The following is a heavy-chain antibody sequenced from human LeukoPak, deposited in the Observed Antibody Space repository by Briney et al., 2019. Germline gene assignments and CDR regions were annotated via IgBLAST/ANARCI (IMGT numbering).Heavy chain of an antibody. D-gene: IGHD3-22*01. CDR1: GFTFSTFA. Sequence: GGSLRLSCAASGFTFSTFAMLWVRQPRGKGLEWVAVISYDGSNKYYADSVKGRFTISRDNSKNTLYLQMNSLRAEDTAVYYCARPYYDSSGYYRDWGQGTLVTVSS. J-gene: IGHJ4*02. CDR3: ARPYYDSSGYYRD. CDR2: ISYDGSNK. V-gene: IGHV3-30*04.